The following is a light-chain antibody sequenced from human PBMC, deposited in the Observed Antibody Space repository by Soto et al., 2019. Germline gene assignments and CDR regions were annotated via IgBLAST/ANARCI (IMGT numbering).Light chain of an antibody. V-gene: IGKV3-20*01. J-gene: IGKJ1*01. CDR2: GAS. CDR1: QSVSSSY. Sequence: PGERATVSCRASQSVSSSYLAWYQQKPGQAPRLLIYGASSRATGIPDRFSGSGSGTDFTLTISRLEPEDFAVYYCQQYGSSPRTFGQGTKVDIK. CDR3: QQYGSSPRT.